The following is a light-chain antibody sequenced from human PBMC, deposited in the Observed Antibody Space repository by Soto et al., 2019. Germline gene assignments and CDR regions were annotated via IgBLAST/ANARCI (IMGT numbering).Light chain of an antibody. CDR3: NSYTSDYTYV. V-gene: IGLV2-14*01. CDR2: EIT. CDR1: SSDVGAYDY. J-gene: IGLJ1*01. Sequence: QSALAQPPSASGSPGQSVTISCTGTSSDVGAYDYVSWYQQHPGKAPKLMIYEITNRPSGISTRFSASKSGSTASLTISGLQAEDEADYYCNSYTSDYTYVFGTGTKV.